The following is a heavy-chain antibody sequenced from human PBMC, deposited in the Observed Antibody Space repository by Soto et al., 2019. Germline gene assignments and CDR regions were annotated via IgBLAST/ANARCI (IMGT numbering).Heavy chain of an antibody. J-gene: IGHJ4*02. CDR2: ISAYNGNT. V-gene: IGHV1-18*01. CDR3: ARGWGYYDILTGYADFDY. D-gene: IGHD3-9*01. Sequence: ASVKVSFKASGYTFTSYGISWVRQAPGQGLEWMGWISAYNGNTNYAQKLQGRVTMTTDTSTSTAYMELRSLRSDDTAVYYCARGWGYYDILTGYADFDYWGQGTLVTVSS. CDR1: GYTFTSYG.